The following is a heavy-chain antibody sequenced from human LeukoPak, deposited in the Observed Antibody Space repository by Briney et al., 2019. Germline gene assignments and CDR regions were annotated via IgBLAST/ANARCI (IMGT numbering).Heavy chain of an antibody. CDR3: ARAPNYYYMDV. CDR1: GNTFTGYY. V-gene: IGHV1-2*02. J-gene: IGHJ6*03. Sequence: ASVKVSCKAFGNTFTGYYMHWVRQAPGQGLEWMGWINPDSGGTNYAQNFQGRVTMTTDTSISTAYMELSRLRSDDTAVYYCARAPNYYYMDVWGKGTTVTVSS. CDR2: INPDSGGT.